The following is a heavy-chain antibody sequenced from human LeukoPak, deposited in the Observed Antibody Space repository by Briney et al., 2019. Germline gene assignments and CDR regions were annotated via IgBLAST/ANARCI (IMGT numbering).Heavy chain of an antibody. J-gene: IGHJ6*02. CDR1: GGSFSGYY. Sequence: PSETLSLTCAVYGGSFSGYYWSWIRQPPGKGLEWIGEINHSGSTNYNPSLKSRVTISVDTSKNQFALKLSSVTAADTAVYYCARDAVVPAAIGYYYYGMDVWGQGTTVTVSS. CDR3: ARDAVVPAAIGYYYYGMDV. D-gene: IGHD2-2*01. CDR2: INHSGST. V-gene: IGHV4-34*01.